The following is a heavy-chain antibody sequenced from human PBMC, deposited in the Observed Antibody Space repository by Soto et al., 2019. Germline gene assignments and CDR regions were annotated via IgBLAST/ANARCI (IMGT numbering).Heavy chain of an antibody. CDR1: GYTFDSYY. CDR3: ARDPYCGGDCYHFDF. Sequence: ASVKGSCNASGYTFDSYYIHWVRQAPGQRLEWMGLINPDGGGTSYAQNLRGRVTMTRDTSTSTVYMELSSLRSEDTAMYYCARDPYCGGDCYHFDFWGQGTLVTVSS. CDR2: INPDGGGT. V-gene: IGHV1-46*02. D-gene: IGHD2-21*02. J-gene: IGHJ4*02.